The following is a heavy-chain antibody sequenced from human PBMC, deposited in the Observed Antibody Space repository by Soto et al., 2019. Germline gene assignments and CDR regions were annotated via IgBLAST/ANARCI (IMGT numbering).Heavy chain of an antibody. Sequence: QVQLVQSGAEVKKPGSSVKVSCKASGGTFSSKTMSWVRQAPGKGLEWMGRIIPILGIANYAQKFQGRVTITTDKSTSTAYMELSSLRSEDTAVYYCARTTYGSGSDYWGQGTLVTVSS. V-gene: IGHV1-69*02. CDR2: IIPILGIA. D-gene: IGHD3-10*01. CDR1: GGTFSSKT. CDR3: ARTTYGSGSDY. J-gene: IGHJ4*02.